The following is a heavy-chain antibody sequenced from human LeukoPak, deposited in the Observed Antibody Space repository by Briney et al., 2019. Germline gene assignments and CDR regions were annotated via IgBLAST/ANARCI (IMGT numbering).Heavy chain of an antibody. Sequence: GGSLRLSCAASGFIFSSYSMNWVRQAPGKGLEWVSSITSSSSYIYYADSVKGRFTISRDNAKNSLFLQMNSLRAEDTAVYYCARTRSGGSSGDYWGQGTLVIVSS. CDR3: ARTRSGGSSGDY. D-gene: IGHD2-15*01. CDR2: ITSSSSYI. V-gene: IGHV3-21*01. J-gene: IGHJ4*02. CDR1: GFIFSSYS.